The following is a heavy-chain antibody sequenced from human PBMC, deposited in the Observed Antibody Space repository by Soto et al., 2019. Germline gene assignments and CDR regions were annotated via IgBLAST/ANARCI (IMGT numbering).Heavy chain of an antibody. CDR3: ERHIVNPYYDFWSGYSNSYYYYGMDV. J-gene: IGHJ6*02. CDR1: GLTFSSYS. CDR2: ISSSSSYI. D-gene: IGHD3-3*01. Sequence: KPGGSLRLSCAASGLTFSSYSMNWVRQAPGKGLEWVSSISSSSSYIYYADSVKGRFTISRDNAKNSLYLQMNSLRAEDTAVYYCERHIVNPYYDFWSGYSNSYYYYGMDVWGQGTTVTVSS. V-gene: IGHV3-21*01.